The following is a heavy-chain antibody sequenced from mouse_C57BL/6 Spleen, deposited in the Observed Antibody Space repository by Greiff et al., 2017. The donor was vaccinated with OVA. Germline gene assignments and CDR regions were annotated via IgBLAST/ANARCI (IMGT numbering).Heavy chain of an antibody. J-gene: IGHJ2*01. CDR3: TTGFTTVFDY. D-gene: IGHD1-1*01. CDR2: IDPENGDT. V-gene: IGHV14-4*01. CDR1: GFNIKDDY. Sequence: VQLKESGAELVRPGASVTLSCTASGFNIKDDYMHWVKQRPEQGLEWIGWIDPENGDTEYASNFQGKATITADTSSNTAYLQLSSLTSEDTAVYYCTTGFTTVFDYWGQGTTLTVSS.